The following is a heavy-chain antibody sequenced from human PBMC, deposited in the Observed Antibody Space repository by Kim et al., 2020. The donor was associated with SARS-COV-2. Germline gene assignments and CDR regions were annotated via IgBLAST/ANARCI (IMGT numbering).Heavy chain of an antibody. CDR1: GGSFSGYY. CDR2: INHSGST. D-gene: IGHD6-6*01. V-gene: IGHV4-34*01. J-gene: IGHJ4*02. Sequence: SETLSLTCAVYGGSFSGYYWSWIRQPPGKGLEWIGEINHSGSTNYNPFLKSRVTISVDTSKNQFSLKLSSVTAADTAVYYCARGRVAARIGVGYWGQGTLVTVSS. CDR3: ARGRVAARIGVGY.